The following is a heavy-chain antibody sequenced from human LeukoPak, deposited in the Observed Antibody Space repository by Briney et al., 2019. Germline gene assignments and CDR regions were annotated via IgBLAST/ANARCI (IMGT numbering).Heavy chain of an antibody. CDR1: GGSISSYY. V-gene: IGHV4-59*12. CDR3: ARDSQRVGYCSSTSCQGAFDI. CDR2: IYYSGST. D-gene: IGHD2-2*01. Sequence: PSETLSLTCTVSGGSISSYYWSWIRQPPGKGLEWIGYIYYSGSTNYNPSLKSRVTISVDRSKNQFSLKLSSVTAADTAVYYCARDSQRVGYCSSTSCQGAFDIWGQGTMVTVSS. J-gene: IGHJ3*02.